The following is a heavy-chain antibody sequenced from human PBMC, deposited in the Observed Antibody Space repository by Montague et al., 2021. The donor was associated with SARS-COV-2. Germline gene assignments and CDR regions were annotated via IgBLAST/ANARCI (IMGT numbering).Heavy chain of an antibody. V-gene: IGHV3-21*01. CDR2: ISSSSSYI. D-gene: IGHD3-10*01. Sequence: SLRLSCAASGFTFSSYSMNWVRQAPGKGLEWVSSISSSSSYIYYADSVKGQFTISRDNAKNSLYLQMNSLRAEDTAVYYCARDLDYYGSGSYSDFYYYYGMDVWGQGTTVTVSS. CDR1: GFTFSSYS. J-gene: IGHJ6*02. CDR3: ARDLDYYGSGSYSDFYYYYGMDV.